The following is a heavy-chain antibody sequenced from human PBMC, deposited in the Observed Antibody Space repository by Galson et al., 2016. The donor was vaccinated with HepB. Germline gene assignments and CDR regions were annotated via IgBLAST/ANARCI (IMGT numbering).Heavy chain of an antibody. V-gene: IGHV2-70*01. CDR3: ARIPTRYGKRYGYEYYYDMDV. D-gene: IGHD1-1*01. CDR1: GFSLSTSGMC. J-gene: IGHJ6*02. CDR2: IDWDDDK. Sequence: PALVKPTQTLTLTCTFSGFSLSTSGMCVSWIRQPPGKALEWLALIDWDDDKYYSTSLKTRLTISKDTSKNQVVLTMTNMDPVDTATYYCARIPTRYGKRYGYEYYYDMDVWGQGTTVTVSS.